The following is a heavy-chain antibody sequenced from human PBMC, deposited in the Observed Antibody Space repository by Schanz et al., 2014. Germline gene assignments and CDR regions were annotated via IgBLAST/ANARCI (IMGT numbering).Heavy chain of an antibody. Sequence: QVQLVQSEAEVKKPGSPVKVSCKSSGGTFSSYAISWVRQAPGQGLEWMGRIIPILGIATYAQKFQGRLTITADKSTSTAYMELSSLRSEDTAMYYCARSNYYDNSDYYNSFDYWGQGTLVTVSS. J-gene: IGHJ4*02. CDR1: GGTFSSYA. CDR3: ARSNYYDNSDYYNSFDY. D-gene: IGHD3-22*01. V-gene: IGHV1-69*02. CDR2: IIPILGIA.